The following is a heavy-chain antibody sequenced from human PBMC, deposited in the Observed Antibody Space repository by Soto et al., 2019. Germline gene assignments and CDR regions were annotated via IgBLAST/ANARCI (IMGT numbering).Heavy chain of an antibody. CDR3: ARTGLQIVQATSYYYGLDV. J-gene: IGHJ6*02. CDR1: GFTFNSFG. Sequence: QVQLVESGGGVVQPGTSLRLSCEASGFTFNSFGMHWVRQAPGKGLEWVAMIWHDGTNRYYLDSVKSRFTISRDNSKDTLYLQMNNLRAEDTAVYYCARTGLQIVQATSYYYGLDVWGQGTTVTVSS. V-gene: IGHV3-33*01. D-gene: IGHD2-8*01. CDR2: IWHDGTNR.